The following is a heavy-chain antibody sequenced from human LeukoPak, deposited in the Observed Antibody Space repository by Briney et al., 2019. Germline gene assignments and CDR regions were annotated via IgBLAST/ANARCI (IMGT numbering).Heavy chain of an antibody. D-gene: IGHD5-18*01. CDR2: IKQDGSEK. Sequence: GGSLRLSCAASGFTFSIYSMNWVRQAPGKGLEWVANIKQDGSEKYYVDSVKGRFTISRDNAKNSLYLQMNSLRAEDTAVYYCARDEGYSYGYSDYWGQGTLVTVSS. CDR1: GFTFSIYS. J-gene: IGHJ4*02. CDR3: ARDEGYSYGYSDY. V-gene: IGHV3-7*05.